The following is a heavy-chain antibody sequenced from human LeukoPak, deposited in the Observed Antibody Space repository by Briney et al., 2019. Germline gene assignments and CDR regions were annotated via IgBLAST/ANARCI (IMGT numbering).Heavy chain of an antibody. D-gene: IGHD1-20*01. CDR2: ISSSGSTI. J-gene: IGHJ4*02. V-gene: IGHV3-48*03. CDR1: GFTFSSYE. Sequence: GGSLRLSCAAPGFTFSSYEMNWVRQAPGKGLEWVSYISSSGSTIYYADSVKGRFTNSRDNAKNSLYLQMNSLRAEDTAVYYCARIGSDNWNDRGSDYWGQGTLVTVSS. CDR3: ARIGSDNWNDRGSDY.